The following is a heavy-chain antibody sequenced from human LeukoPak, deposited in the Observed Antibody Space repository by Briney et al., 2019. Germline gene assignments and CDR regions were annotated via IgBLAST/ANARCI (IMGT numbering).Heavy chain of an antibody. Sequence: SETLSLTCTVSGHSITSAYSWGWVRQSPGRGLEWIGNIYHSGSTYYNPSLKSRVTISVATSKNQFSLNLRSVTAADTAVYYCARSAGRGQDYDYFDYFDYWGQGTLVTVSS. CDR1: GHSITSAYS. V-gene: IGHV4-38-2*02. CDR3: ARSAGRGQDYDYFDYFDY. D-gene: IGHD2/OR15-2a*01. J-gene: IGHJ4*02. CDR2: IYHSGST.